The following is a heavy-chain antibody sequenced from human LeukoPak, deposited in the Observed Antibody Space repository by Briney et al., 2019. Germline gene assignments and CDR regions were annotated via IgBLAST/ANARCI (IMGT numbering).Heavy chain of an antibody. Sequence: PSETLSLPCAVYGGSFSGYYWSWLRQPPGKGLEWIGEINHSGSTNYNPSLKSRVTISVDTSKNQFSLKLSSVTAADTAVYYCARGRALYGDSRYLTKYFDYWGQGTLVTVSS. D-gene: IGHD4-17*01. V-gene: IGHV4-34*01. J-gene: IGHJ4*02. CDR2: INHSGST. CDR1: GGSFSGYY. CDR3: ARGRALYGDSRYLTKYFDY.